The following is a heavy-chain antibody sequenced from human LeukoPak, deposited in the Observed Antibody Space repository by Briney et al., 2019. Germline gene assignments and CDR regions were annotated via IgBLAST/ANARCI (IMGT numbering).Heavy chain of an antibody. CDR1: GFTFDDYA. J-gene: IGHJ6*02. CDR3: AKDTGKGDYGMDV. V-gene: IGHV3-43D*03. D-gene: IGHD3-16*01. Sequence: GGSLTLSCAASGFTFDDYAMHWVRQAPGKGLEWVSLISWDGGSTYYADSVKGRFTISRDNSKNPLYLQMNSLRAEDTALYYCAKDTGKGDYGMDVWGQGTTVTVSS. CDR2: ISWDGGST.